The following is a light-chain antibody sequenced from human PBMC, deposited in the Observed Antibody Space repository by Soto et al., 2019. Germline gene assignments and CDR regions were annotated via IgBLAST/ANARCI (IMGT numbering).Light chain of an antibody. CDR2: VNSDGSH. CDR3: QTWGTGIRV. V-gene: IGLV4-69*01. CDR1: SDHSNYI. Sequence: QLVLTQSPSSSASRGASVKLTCTLSSDHSNYIIAWHQQPPEKGPRYLMKVNSDGSHTKGNGIPDRFSGSSSGAERYLTISSLQSEDEAVYYCQTWGTGIRVFGGGTKLTVL. J-gene: IGLJ3*02.